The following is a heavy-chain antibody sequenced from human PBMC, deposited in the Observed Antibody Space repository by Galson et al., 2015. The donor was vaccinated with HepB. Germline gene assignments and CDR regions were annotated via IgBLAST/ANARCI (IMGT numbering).Heavy chain of an antibody. Sequence: SVKVSCKVSGYTLTELPMHWVRQAPGKGLEWMGGFDPEDGETIYAQKFQGRVTMTEDTSTDTAYVELSSLRSEDTAVYYCATASKSSSYFDYWGQGTLVTVSS. V-gene: IGHV1-24*01. CDR2: FDPEDGET. J-gene: IGHJ4*02. D-gene: IGHD6-13*01. CDR3: ATASKSSSYFDY. CDR1: GYTLTELP.